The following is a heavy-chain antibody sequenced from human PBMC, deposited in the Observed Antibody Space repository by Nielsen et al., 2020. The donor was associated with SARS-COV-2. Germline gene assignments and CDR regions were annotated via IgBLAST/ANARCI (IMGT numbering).Heavy chain of an antibody. CDR3: ARGYCSSTSCYAGY. Sequence: ASVKVSCKASGYTLTGYYMHWVRQAPGQGLEWIGRINPNSGGTNYAQKFQGRVTMTRDTSISTAYMELSRLRSDDTAVYYCARGYCSSTSCYAGYWGQGTLVTVSS. V-gene: IGHV1-2*06. CDR2: INPNSGGT. CDR1: GYTLTGYY. D-gene: IGHD2-2*01. J-gene: IGHJ4*02.